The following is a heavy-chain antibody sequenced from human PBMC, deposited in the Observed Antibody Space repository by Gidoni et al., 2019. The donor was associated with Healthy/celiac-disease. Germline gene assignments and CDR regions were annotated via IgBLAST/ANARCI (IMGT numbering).Heavy chain of an antibody. CDR1: GYSISSGYY. Sequence: QVQLQESGPGLVKPSETLSLTCAVSGYSISSGYYWGWIRQPPGKGLEWIGSIYHSGSTYYNPSLKSRVTNTVDTSKNQFSLKLSSVTAADTAVYYCARLPGIAAAGDDYWGQGTLVTVSS. CDR3: ARLPGIAAAGDDY. V-gene: IGHV4-38-2*01. J-gene: IGHJ4*02. CDR2: IYHSGST. D-gene: IGHD6-13*01.